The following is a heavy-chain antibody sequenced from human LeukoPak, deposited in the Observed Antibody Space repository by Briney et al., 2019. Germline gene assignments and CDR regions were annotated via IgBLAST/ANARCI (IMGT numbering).Heavy chain of an antibody. CDR3: TRESGAFSPFGF. CDR1: GGFILTTNW. V-gene: IGHV4-4*02. J-gene: IGHJ4*02. D-gene: IGHD1-26*01. CDR2: VHLSGVS. Sequence: SGTLSLTCAVSGGFILTTNWWSWVRQPPGKGLEWIGEVHLSGVSNYNPSLKSRVNMSIDKSKNQLSLEMTSATAAETAIYYCTRESGAFSPFGFWGQGTLVTVSS.